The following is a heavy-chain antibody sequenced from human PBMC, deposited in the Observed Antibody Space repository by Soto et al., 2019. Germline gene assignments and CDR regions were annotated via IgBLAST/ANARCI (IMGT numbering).Heavy chain of an antibody. CDR2: IYYTGST. D-gene: IGHD3-10*01. J-gene: IGHJ4*02. V-gene: IGHV4-59*01. Sequence: SCKASGDTFTANYIHWIRQPPGKGLEWIGYIYYTGSTNYNPSLKSRVTISVDTSKNQFSLKLSSVTAADTAVYYCARGRWFGELAQYYFDYWGQGTLVTVS. CDR3: ARGRWFGELAQYYFDY. CDR1: GDTFTANY.